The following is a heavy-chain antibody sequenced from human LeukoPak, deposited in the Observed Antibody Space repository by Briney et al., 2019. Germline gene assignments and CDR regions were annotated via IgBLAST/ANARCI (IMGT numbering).Heavy chain of an antibody. Sequence: GGSLRLSCAASGFTVSSGYMSWVRQAPGKGLEWVSVIYRGGRSYYADPVKGRFIISRDNFMDTLFLQMDYLRAEDTAMYYCVSGVVVPARFDYWGQGTLVSVSS. CDR2: IYRGGRS. CDR3: VSGVVVPARFDY. D-gene: IGHD2-15*01. V-gene: IGHV3-53*01. CDR1: GFTVSSGY. J-gene: IGHJ4*02.